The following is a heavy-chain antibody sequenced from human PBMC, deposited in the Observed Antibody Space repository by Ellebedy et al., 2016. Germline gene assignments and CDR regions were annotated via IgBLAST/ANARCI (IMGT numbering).Heavy chain of an antibody. CDR3: AKKDKVPRGAPYGMDV. CDR1: GFTFSDYA. V-gene: IGHV3-23*03. CDR2: LYSGGTI. D-gene: IGHD3-10*01. J-gene: IGHJ6*02. Sequence: GGSLRLSCAASGFTFSDYAMNWVRQAPGKGLEWISVLYSGGTILYADSVKGRFTISRDDFKNTLYLQMNSLRVEDTAVYYCAKKDKVPRGAPYGMDVWGLGTTVTVSS.